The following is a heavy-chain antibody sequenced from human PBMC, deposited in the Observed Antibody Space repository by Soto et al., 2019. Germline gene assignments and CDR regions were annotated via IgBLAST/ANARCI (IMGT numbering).Heavy chain of an antibody. D-gene: IGHD2-21*01. CDR2: INAGNGNT. CDR1: GYTFTSYA. Sequence: QVQLVQSGAEEKKPGASVKVSCKASGYTFTSYAMHWLRQAPGQRLEWMGGINAGNGNTKYSQKFQGRVTITRATAASTADMELSSLRAEDTDVYYCARACVVVNDPDYWGQGTLVTVSS. CDR3: ARACVVVNDPDY. V-gene: IGHV1-3*05. J-gene: IGHJ4*02.